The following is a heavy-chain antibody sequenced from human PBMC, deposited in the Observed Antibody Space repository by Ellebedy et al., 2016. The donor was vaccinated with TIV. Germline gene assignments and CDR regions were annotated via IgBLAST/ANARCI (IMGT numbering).Heavy chain of an antibody. V-gene: IGHV1-2*02. CDR3: ARDLEGFRGERGDY. CDR1: GYTFTGYY. CDR2: IIPIFGTA. D-gene: IGHD3-10*01. J-gene: IGHJ4*02. Sequence: ASVKVSCKASGYTFTGYYMHWVRQAPGQGLEWMGGIIPIFGTANYAQKFQERVTITRDMSTSTAYMELSSLRSEDTAVYYCARDLEGFRGERGDYWGQGTLVTVSS.